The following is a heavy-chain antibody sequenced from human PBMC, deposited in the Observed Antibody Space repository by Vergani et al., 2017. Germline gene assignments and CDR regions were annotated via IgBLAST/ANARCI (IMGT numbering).Heavy chain of an antibody. CDR3: AADIVVVVAATRCFDY. CDR1: GYTLTELS. V-gene: IGHV1-24*01. CDR2: FDPEDGET. Sequence: QVQLVPSGAEVKKPGASVKVSCKVSGYTLTELSMHWVRQAPGKGLEWMGGFDPEDGETIYAQKFQGRVTMTEDTSTDTAYMELSSLRSEDTAVYYCAADIVVVVAATRCFDYWGQGTLVTVSS. J-gene: IGHJ4*02. D-gene: IGHD2-15*01.